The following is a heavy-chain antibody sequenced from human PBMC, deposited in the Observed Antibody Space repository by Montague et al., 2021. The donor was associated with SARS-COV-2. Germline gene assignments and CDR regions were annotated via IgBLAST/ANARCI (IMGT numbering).Heavy chain of an antibody. J-gene: IGHJ6*02. CDR1: GDSFSGYY. Sequence: SETLSLTCAVYGDSFSGYYWGWIRQPPGKGLQWIGEINDSGITNCYPSVKSRATISVDSSKKQFSLTLRSVTAADTGVYYCARALFLSQDVWGQGTTVIVSS. CDR2: INDSGIT. CDR3: ARALFLSQDV. V-gene: IGHV4-34*01.